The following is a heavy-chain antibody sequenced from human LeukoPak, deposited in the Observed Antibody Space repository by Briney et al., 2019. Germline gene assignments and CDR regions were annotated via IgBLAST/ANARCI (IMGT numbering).Heavy chain of an antibody. CDR3: AREKGFGCSGGSCYIGWFDP. J-gene: IGHJ5*02. D-gene: IGHD2-15*01. Sequence: SETLSLTCAVYGGSFSGYYWSWIRQPPGKGLEWIGEINHSGSTNYNPSLKSRVTISVDTSKNQFSLKLSSVTAADTAVYYCAREKGFGCSGGSCYIGWFDPWGQGTLVTVSS. V-gene: IGHV4-34*01. CDR1: GGSFSGYY. CDR2: INHSGST.